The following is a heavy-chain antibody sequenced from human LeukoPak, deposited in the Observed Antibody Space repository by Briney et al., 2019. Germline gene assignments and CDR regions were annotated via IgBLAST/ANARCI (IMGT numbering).Heavy chain of an antibody. CDR3: ARGWWSDLVRGVPSFVWDY. J-gene: IGHJ4*02. CDR1: GGSFSGYY. D-gene: IGHD3-10*01. Sequence: LTCAVYGGSFSGYYWSWIRQPPGKGLEWIGEINHSGSTNYNPSLTSRVTISVDTSKNQFSLKLSSVTAADTAVYYCARGWWSDLVRGVPSFVWDYWGQGTLVTVSS. V-gene: IGHV4-34*01. CDR2: INHSGST.